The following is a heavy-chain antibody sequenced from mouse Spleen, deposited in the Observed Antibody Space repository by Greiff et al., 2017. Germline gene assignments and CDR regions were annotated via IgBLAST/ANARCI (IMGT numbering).Heavy chain of an antibody. Sequence: EVHLVESGPSLVKPSQTLSLTCSVTGDSITSGYWNWIRKFPGNKLEYMGYISYSGSTYYNPSLKSRISITRDTSKNQYYLQLNSVTTEDTATYYCARSLYDGYFWFAYWGQGTLVTVSA. CDR3: ARSLYDGYFWFAY. D-gene: IGHD2-3*01. V-gene: IGHV3-8*02. CDR1: GDSITSGY. CDR2: ISYSGST. J-gene: IGHJ3*01.